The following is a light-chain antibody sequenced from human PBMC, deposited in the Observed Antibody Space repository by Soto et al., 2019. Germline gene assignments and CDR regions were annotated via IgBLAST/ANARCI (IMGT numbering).Light chain of an antibody. CDR2: AAS. CDR1: QSVSDY. J-gene: IGKJ1*01. Sequence: EIVLTLSPATLSLSPGERATLSCRASQSVSDYLGWYQQRPGQAPRLLIYAASTRATGIPARFSGSGSGTDFTLTISSLEPEDFAVYYCLQCSNWPPKWTFGQGTKVDI. CDR3: LQCSNWPPKWT. V-gene: IGKV3-11*01.